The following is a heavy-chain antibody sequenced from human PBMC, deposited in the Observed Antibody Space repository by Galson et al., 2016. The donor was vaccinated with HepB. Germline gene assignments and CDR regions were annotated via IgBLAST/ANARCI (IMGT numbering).Heavy chain of an antibody. CDR2: IYYSGST. Sequence: ETLSLTCTVSGGSISSYYWRWIRQSPGKGLEWIGYIYYSGSTSYNPSLKSRVTISVDTSKNQFPLKLRSVTAADTAVFYCARSIGGEGFDYWGQGTLVTVSS. D-gene: IGHD2/OR15-2a*01. CDR3: ARSIGGEGFDY. CDR1: GGSISSYY. J-gene: IGHJ4*02. V-gene: IGHV4-59*01.